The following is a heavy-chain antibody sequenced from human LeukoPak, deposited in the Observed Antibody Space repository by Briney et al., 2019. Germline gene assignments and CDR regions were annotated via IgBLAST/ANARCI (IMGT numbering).Heavy chain of an antibody. CDR2: IWDDGSNK. Sequence: GGSLRLSCAASGFTFSSYGMHWVRQAPGKGLEWVAGIWDDGSNKYYADSVNRLFTLSRDNSKTPLYLQMNSLRAEDTAVYYCARDPGITMVRGVIISPGLDYWGQGTLVTVTS. J-gene: IGHJ4*02. D-gene: IGHD3-10*01. CDR3: ARDPGITMVRGVIISPGLDY. CDR1: GFTFSSYG. V-gene: IGHV3-33*01.